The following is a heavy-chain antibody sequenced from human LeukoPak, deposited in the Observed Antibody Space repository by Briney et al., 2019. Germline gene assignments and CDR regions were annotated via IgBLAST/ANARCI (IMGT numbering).Heavy chain of an antibody. Sequence: ASVKVSCKASGYTFTSYDINWVRQATGQGLEWMGWMNPNSGNTGYAQKFQGRVTMTRNTSISTAYMELSSLRPEDTAVYYCARELRYFDPFDYWGQGTLVTVSS. CDR2: MNPNSGNT. J-gene: IGHJ4*02. V-gene: IGHV1-8*01. CDR3: ARELRYFDPFDY. CDR1: GYTFTSYD. D-gene: IGHD3-9*01.